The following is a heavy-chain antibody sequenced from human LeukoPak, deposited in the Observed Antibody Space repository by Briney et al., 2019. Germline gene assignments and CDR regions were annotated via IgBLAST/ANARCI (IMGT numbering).Heavy chain of an antibody. Sequence: ASVKVSCKASGYTFTGYYMHWVRQAPGQGLEWMGWINPNSGGTNYAQKFQGRVTMTRDTSISTAYMELSRLRAEDTAVYYCAKAEADGGYWGQGTLVTVSS. D-gene: IGHD1-14*01. CDR2: INPNSGGT. CDR3: AKAEADGGY. V-gene: IGHV1-2*02. J-gene: IGHJ4*02. CDR1: GYTFTGYY.